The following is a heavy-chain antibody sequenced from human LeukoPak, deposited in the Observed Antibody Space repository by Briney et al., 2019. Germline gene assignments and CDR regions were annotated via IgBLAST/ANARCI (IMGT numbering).Heavy chain of an antibody. Sequence: GGSLRLSCAASGFTFSRYAMSWVRQAPGKGLEWVAFIRYDGSNKYYADSVKGRFTISRDNSKNTLYLQMNSLRAEDTAVYYCAKDSGRITMVRGVDYWGQGTLVTVSS. CDR1: GFTFSRYA. J-gene: IGHJ4*02. D-gene: IGHD3-10*01. CDR3: AKDSGRITMVRGVDY. V-gene: IGHV3-30*02. CDR2: IRYDGSNK.